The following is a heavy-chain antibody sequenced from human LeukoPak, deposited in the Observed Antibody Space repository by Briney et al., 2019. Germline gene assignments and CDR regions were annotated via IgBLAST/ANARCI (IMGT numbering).Heavy chain of an antibody. CDR1: GGSFSGYY. J-gene: IGHJ6*02. D-gene: IGHD2-2*01. CDR2: INHSGST. V-gene: IGHV4-34*01. CDR3: ACTSCYYYGMDV. Sequence: SETLSLTCAVYGGSFSGYYWSWIRQPPGKGLEWIGEINHSGSTNYNPSLKSRVTISVDTSKNQFSPKLSSVTAADTAVYYCACTSCYYYGMDVWGQGTTVTVSS.